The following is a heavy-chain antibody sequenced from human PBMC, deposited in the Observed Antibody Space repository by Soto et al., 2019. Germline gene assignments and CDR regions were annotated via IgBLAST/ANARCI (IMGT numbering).Heavy chain of an antibody. CDR3: AKVRHGYNWDAFDI. Sequence: ASVKVSCKASGYIFTGYYMHWVRQAPGQGLEWMGWINPYNGGTNYTQKFQGRVTMTRDTSINTAYMELSSLISDDTAVYYCAKVRHGYNWDAFDIWGQGTMVTVSS. V-gene: IGHV1-2*02. CDR1: GYIFTGYY. D-gene: IGHD5-12*01. J-gene: IGHJ3*02. CDR2: INPYNGGT.